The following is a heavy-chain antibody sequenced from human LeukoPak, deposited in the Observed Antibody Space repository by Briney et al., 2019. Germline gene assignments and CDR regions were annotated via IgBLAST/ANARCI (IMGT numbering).Heavy chain of an antibody. Sequence: GGSLRLSCAASGFAFSSAALTWVRQVPGKGLEWVSTITGRDDSTYYADSVKGRFTISRDFSKNTLHLQMSSLRVEDTAIYYCAEGPQFNSGYHPAYWGQGTLVTVSS. D-gene: IGHD3-22*01. CDR2: ITGRDDST. V-gene: IGHV3-23*01. CDR1: GFAFSSAA. CDR3: AEGPQFNSGYHPAY. J-gene: IGHJ4*02.